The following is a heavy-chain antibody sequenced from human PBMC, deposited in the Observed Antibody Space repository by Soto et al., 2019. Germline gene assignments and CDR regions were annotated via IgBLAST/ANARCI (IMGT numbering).Heavy chain of an antibody. V-gene: IGHV3-30-3*01. CDR1: GFTFSSYA. CDR3: AKGGVGRYCSGGSCYTGAFDI. D-gene: IGHD2-15*01. Sequence: GGSLRLSCAASGFTFSSYAMHWVRQAPGKGLEWVAVISDSGSNTYYADSVKGRFTISRDNSKSTLYLQMNSLRAEDTAVYYCAKGGVGRYCSGGSCYTGAFDIWGQGTMVTVSS. J-gene: IGHJ3*02. CDR2: ISDSGSNT.